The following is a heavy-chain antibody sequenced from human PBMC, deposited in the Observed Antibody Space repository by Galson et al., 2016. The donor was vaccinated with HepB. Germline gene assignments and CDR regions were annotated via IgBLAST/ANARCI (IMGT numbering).Heavy chain of an antibody. Sequence: SLRLSCAASELSFSSNSMNWVRRAPGKGLEWVSYISSSSSAIYYADSVKGRFTISRDNAKKSLYLQMSSLRDDDTAVYYCAREVGGLRVGATWMGFYFDNWGQGTLVTVSS. CDR2: ISSSSSAI. J-gene: IGHJ4*02. V-gene: IGHV3-48*02. CDR3: AREVGGLRVGATWMGFYFDN. CDR1: ELSFSSNS. D-gene: IGHD1-26*01.